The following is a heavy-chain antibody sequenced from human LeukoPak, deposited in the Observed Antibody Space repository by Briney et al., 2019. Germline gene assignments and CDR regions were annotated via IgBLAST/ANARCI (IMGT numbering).Heavy chain of an antibody. Sequence: SETLSLTCSVSCGSISSSNYYWGWIRQPPGKGLEWIGSIYYSGSAYYNPSLKSRVTISVDSSKNQFSLKLSSVTAADTAVYYCARHAEYSSTWYNDYWGQGTLVTVSS. J-gene: IGHJ4*02. CDR1: CGSISSSNYY. CDR3: ARHAEYSSTWYNDY. D-gene: IGHD6-13*01. V-gene: IGHV4-39*01. CDR2: IYYSGSA.